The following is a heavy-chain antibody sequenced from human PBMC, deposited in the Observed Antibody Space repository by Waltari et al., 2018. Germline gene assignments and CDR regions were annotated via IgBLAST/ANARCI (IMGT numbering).Heavy chain of an antibody. CDR3: TSDAFGNSIGGVFDY. CDR2: INWNSGNI. Sequence: EVQLVESGGGLVQPGRSLRLSCVGSGFSFAERERDWVRQVPGKGLEWVSGINWNSGNIGYADSVKGRFTISRDNAKNSLYLQINSVRTEDTALYYCTSDAFGNSIGGVFDYWGQGTLVNVSS. D-gene: IGHD3-3*01. CDR1: GFSFAERE. V-gene: IGHV3-9*01. J-gene: IGHJ4*02.